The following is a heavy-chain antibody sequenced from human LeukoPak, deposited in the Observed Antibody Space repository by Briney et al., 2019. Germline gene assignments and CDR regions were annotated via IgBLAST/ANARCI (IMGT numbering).Heavy chain of an antibody. CDR2: INPNSGDT. CDR1: GYSITGYY. D-gene: IGHD3-10*01. V-gene: IGHV1-2*02. J-gene: IGHJ4*02. CDR3: ARDPIVRSVPLDH. Sequence: AAAKVSSKDSGYSITGYYMHSGRQEPGQRLEWMRWINPNSGDTKYAQKFQGRVTMTRETSISTAYMELSSLRSDDTAVYYCARDPIVRSVPLDHWGQGTLVTVPS.